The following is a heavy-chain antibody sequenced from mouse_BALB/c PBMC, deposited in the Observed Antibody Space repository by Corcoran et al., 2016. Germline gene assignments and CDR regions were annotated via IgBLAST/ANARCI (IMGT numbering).Heavy chain of an antibody. CDR3: ARGCNYWYFDV. V-gene: IGHV9-3-1*01. CDR2: INTYTGEP. Sequence: QIQLVQSGPELKKPGETVKISCKASGYTFTNYGMNWVKQAPGKGLKWMGWINTYTGEPTYADDFKGRFAFSLESSASTAYLQINTLKNEDTATYFWARGCNYWYFDVWGAGTTVTVCS. CDR1: GYTFTNYG. J-gene: IGHJ1*01.